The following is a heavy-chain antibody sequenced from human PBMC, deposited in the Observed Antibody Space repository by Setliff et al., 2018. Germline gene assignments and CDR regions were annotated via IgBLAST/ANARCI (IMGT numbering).Heavy chain of an antibody. J-gene: IGHJ5*02. D-gene: IGHD5-18*01. CDR1: GGSISSSS. CDR3: AVTLSFPIQSPFDP. Sequence: PSETLSLTCTVSGGSISSSSYYWGWIRQPPGKGLEWVSYISSSSSTIYYADSVKGRFTISRDNAKNSLYLQMNSLRAEDTAVYYCAVTLSFPIQSPFDPWGQGTLVTVSS. CDR2: ISSSSSTI. V-gene: IGHV3-48*01.